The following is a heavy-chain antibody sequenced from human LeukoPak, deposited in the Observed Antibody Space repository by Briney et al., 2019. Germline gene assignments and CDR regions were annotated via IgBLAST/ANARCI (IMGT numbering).Heavy chain of an antibody. Sequence: PGGSLRLSCAASGFTFSGYAMTWVRQAPGKGLEWVSSISSSGGSTYYADSVKGRFTISRDNSKNTLYLQMNSLRAEDTAVYYCARGAMDRGVSYFDYWGQGTLVTVSS. V-gene: IGHV3-23*01. CDR2: ISSSGGST. D-gene: IGHD3-10*01. CDR3: ARGAMDRGVSYFDY. CDR1: GFTFSGYA. J-gene: IGHJ4*02.